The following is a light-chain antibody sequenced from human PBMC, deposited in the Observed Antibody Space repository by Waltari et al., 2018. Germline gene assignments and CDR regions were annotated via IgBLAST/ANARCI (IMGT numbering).Light chain of an antibody. CDR3: QQYNSFPLT. Sequence: DIQVTQSPSSLSASVGDRVTITCRASQGITRWFAWYQQKPDEAPQSLIYATSSVQSSVPSRFNGIGSGTDFTLTTNNLQPEYFATYYCQQYNSFPLTFGGGTKVEIK. CDR2: ATS. V-gene: IGKV1D-16*01. J-gene: IGKJ4*01. CDR1: QGITRW.